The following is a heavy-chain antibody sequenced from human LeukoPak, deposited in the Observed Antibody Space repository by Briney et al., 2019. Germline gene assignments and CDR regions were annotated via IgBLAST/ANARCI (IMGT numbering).Heavy chain of an antibody. Sequence: PWASVKVSCKASGYTFTSYGISWVRQAPGQGLEWMGWISAYNGNTNYAQKLQGRVTMTRDTSISTAYMELSRLRSDDTAVYYCARSQRGVRPAIPFDYWGQGTLVTVSS. V-gene: IGHV1-18*01. CDR2: ISAYNGNT. CDR3: ARSQRGVRPAIPFDY. CDR1: GYTFTSYG. J-gene: IGHJ4*02. D-gene: IGHD1-1*01.